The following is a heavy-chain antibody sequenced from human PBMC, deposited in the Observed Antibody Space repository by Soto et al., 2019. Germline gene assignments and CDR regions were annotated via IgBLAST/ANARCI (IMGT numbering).Heavy chain of an antibody. J-gene: IGHJ6*02. CDR3: ARGGVGCCSGGSCYSVYYYYGMDV. D-gene: IGHD2-15*01. Sequence: QVQLQQWGAGLLKPSETLSLTCAVYGGSFSGYYWSWIRQPPGKGLEWIGEINHSGSTNYNPSLKGRVTISVEPSKNQFSPKLSSVTAADTAVYYCARGGVGCCSGGSCYSVYYYYGMDVWGQGTTVTVSS. CDR2: INHSGST. V-gene: IGHV4-34*01. CDR1: GGSFSGYY.